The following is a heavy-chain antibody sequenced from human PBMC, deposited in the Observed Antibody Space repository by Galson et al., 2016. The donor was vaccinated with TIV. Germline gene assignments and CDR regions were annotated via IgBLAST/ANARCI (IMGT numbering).Heavy chain of an antibody. CDR3: ATDRNTAFDTYHYYYGMDV. D-gene: IGHD5-18*01. CDR2: IIPLFRTT. Sequence: CKASGGTFSSYVFNWVRPAPGQGLEWMGGIIPLFRTTNYAQKFQGRVTITADKSTNTAYMELNSLKYGDTAVYYCATDRNTAFDTYHYYYGMDVWGQGTTVIVSS. V-gene: IGHV1-69*06. CDR1: GGTFSSYV. J-gene: IGHJ6*02.